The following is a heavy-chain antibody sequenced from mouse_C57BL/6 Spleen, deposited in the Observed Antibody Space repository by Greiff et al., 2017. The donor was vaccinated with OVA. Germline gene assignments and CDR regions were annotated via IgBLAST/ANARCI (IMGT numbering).Heavy chain of an antibody. CDR2: INYDGSST. CDR3: ARGRNDGPHYYAMDY. V-gene: IGHV5-16*01. D-gene: IGHD2-3*01. CDR1: GFTFSDYY. J-gene: IGHJ4*01. Sequence: EVMLVESEGGLVQPGSSMKLSCTASGFTFSDYYMAWVRQVPEKGLEWVANINYDGSSTYYLDSLKSRFIISRDNAKNILYLQMSSLKSEDTATYYCARGRNDGPHYYAMDYWGQGTSVTVSS.